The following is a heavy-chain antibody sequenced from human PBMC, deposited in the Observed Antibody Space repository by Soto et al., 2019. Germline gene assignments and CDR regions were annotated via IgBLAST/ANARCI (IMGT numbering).Heavy chain of an antibody. V-gene: IGHV4-39*01. J-gene: IGHJ4*02. CDR2: IYYSGST. CDR3: ASTATTVTTFDY. D-gene: IGHD4-4*01. CDR1: GGSISSSSYY. Sequence: SETLSLTCTVSGGSISSSSYYWGWIRQPPGKGLEWIGSIYYSGSTYYNPSLKSRVTISVDTSKNQFSLKLSSVTAADTAVYYCASTATTVTTFDYWGQGTLVTVSS.